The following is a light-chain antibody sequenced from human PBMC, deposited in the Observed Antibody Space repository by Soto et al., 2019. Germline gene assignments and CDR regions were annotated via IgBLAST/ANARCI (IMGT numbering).Light chain of an antibody. J-gene: IGKJ1*01. CDR3: HQYNSLPRM. CDR2: WAS. Sequence: DIVMTQSPDSLAGSLGERATINCKSSQSVLYSPNNKNYLAWYQQKPGQPPKLLIYWASIRESGVPDRFSGSGSGTDFTLTISSLQAEDVAVYYCHQYNSLPRMFGQGTKVEIK. V-gene: IGKV4-1*01. CDR1: QSVLYSPNNKNY.